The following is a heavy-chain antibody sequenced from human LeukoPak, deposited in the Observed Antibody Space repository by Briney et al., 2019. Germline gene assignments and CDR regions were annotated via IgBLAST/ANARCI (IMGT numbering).Heavy chain of an antibody. J-gene: IGHJ6*02. CDR3: VKDRDFWSGLDV. Sequence: GGSLRLSCVGSGFTFSSHAMSWVRQAPEKGLEWVSGISWQSNTRKYADSVRGRFTISRDNAKNSLYLQMNSLKLEDTALYYCVKDRDFWSGLDVWGQGTMVTVS. CDR1: GFTFSSHA. D-gene: IGHD3-3*01. CDR2: ISWQSNTR. V-gene: IGHV3-9*01.